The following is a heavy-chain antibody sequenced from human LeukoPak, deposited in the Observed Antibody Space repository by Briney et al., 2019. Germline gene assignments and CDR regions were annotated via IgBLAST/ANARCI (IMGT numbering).Heavy chain of an antibody. J-gene: IGHJ5*02. Sequence: GGSLRLSCAASGFIFSNYWMTWVRQAPGKGLEWVANIKDDGREKHYVDSVQGRFTISRDNAKNSVYLQMNSLRVEDTAVYYCARGPPTTPPTNWFDPWGQGTLVTVSS. CDR1: GFIFSNYW. CDR2: IKDDGREK. V-gene: IGHV3-7*01. D-gene: IGHD1-14*01. CDR3: ARGPPTTPPTNWFDP.